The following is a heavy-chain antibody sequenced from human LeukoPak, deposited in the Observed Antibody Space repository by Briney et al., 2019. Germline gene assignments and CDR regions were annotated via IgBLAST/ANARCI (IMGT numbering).Heavy chain of an antibody. CDR3: ARDMGYCSGGSCYVFDAFDI. J-gene: IGHJ3*02. Sequence: ASVKVSCKASGYTFTSYGISWVRQAPGQGLAWMGWISAYNGNTNYAQKLQGRVTMTTDTSTSTAYMELRSLRSDDTAVYYCARDMGYCSGGSCYVFDAFDIWGQGTMVTVSS. D-gene: IGHD2-15*01. CDR2: ISAYNGNT. CDR1: GYTFTSYG. V-gene: IGHV1-18*01.